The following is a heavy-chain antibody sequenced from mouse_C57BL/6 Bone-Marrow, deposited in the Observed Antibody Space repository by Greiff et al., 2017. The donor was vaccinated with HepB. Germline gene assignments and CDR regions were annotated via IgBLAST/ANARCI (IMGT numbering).Heavy chain of an antibody. Sequence: QVQLQQSGAELVKPGASVKISCKASGYAFSSYWMNWVKQRPGKGLEWIGQIYPEDGDTNYNGKFKGKATLTADKSSSTAYMQLSSLTSEDSAVYFCARGGPLRGYDIGFAYWSQGTLVTVTA. CDR3: ARGGPLRGYDIGFAY. D-gene: IGHD2-2*01. CDR2: IYPEDGDT. J-gene: IGHJ3*01. CDR1: GYAFSSYW. V-gene: IGHV1-80*01.